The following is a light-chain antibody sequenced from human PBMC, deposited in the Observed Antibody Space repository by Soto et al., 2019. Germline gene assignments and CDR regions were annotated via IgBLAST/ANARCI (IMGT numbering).Light chain of an antibody. CDR1: QSVLYNSNNKNH. J-gene: IGKJ5*01. Sequence: DFVMTQAPDSLAVSLGERATINCKSSQSVLYNSNNKNHLGWFQQKPGHPPKLLIYGASFRPSGVPDRFSGSGSGTDFTLTISSLQAEDVAVYYCQQRSNWPFTFGQGTRLEIK. CDR2: GAS. CDR3: QQRSNWPFT. V-gene: IGKV4-1*01.